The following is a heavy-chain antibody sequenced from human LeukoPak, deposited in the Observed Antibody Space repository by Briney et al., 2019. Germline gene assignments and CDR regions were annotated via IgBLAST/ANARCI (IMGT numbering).Heavy chain of an antibody. CDR1: GFTFRSDA. J-gene: IGHJ4*02. V-gene: IGHV3-23*01. Sequence: GGSLRHSCAASGFTFRSDAMSWVRQAPARGLEGVSSISGSGDSTYYADSVKGRCTISRDNSKNTLYLQMNSLKVEDTAISYCARAGLPFYFDSWGQGALVTVSS. CDR3: ARAGLPFYFDS. CDR2: ISGSGDST.